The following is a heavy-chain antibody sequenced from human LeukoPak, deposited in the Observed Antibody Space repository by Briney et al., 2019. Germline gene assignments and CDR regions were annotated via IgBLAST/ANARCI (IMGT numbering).Heavy chain of an antibody. CDR1: SGSISSYY. CDR3: ARDSSAHFDY. J-gene: IGHJ4*02. V-gene: IGHV4-59*01. Sequence: SETLSLTCTVSSGSISSYYWSWIRQPPGKGLEWIGYFYYSGSTDYNPSLKSRVTISVDTSKNQFSLNLSSVTAADTAVYYCARDSSAHFDYWGQGTLVTVS. CDR2: FYYSGST.